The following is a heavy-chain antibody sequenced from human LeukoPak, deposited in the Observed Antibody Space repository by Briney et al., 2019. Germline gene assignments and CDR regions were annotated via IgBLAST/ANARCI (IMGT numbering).Heavy chain of an antibody. CDR1: GITLSNYG. CDR3: AKRGVVIRVILVGFHKEAYYFDS. CDR2: MKGGGET. Sequence: GGSLRLSCAVSGITLSNYGMSWVRQAPARGPEWLSSMKGGGETFYADSVKGRFTISRDNRKNTLYLQMNSLRAEDTAVYFCAKRGVVIRVILVGFHKEAYYFDSWGQGALVTVSS. D-gene: IGHD3-22*01. J-gene: IGHJ4*02. V-gene: IGHV3-23*01.